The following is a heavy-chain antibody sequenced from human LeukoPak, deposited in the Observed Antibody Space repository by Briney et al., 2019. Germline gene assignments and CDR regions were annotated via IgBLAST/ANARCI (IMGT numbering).Heavy chain of an antibody. J-gene: IGHJ4*02. V-gene: IGHV4-39*01. CDR1: GGSISSSSHY. Sequence: SETLSLTCTVSGGSISSSSHYWGWIRQPPGKGLEWIGSIYYSGSTYYNPSLKSRVTISVDTSKNQFSLKLSSVTAADTAVYYCARHTPTLYYFDYWGQGTLVTVSS. CDR3: ARHTPTLYYFDY. CDR2: IYYSGST. D-gene: IGHD3-16*01.